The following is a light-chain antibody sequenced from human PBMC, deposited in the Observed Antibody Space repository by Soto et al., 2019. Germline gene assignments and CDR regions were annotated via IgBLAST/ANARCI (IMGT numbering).Light chain of an antibody. Sequence: EIVMTQSTATLSVSPGERATLSCRAGQSVSSNLAWYQQKPGQAPRLLIYGASNRATGIPARFSGSGSGTEFTLTISSLQSEDFAVYYCQQYKDWPLTFGQGTKVDIK. CDR3: QQYKDWPLT. V-gene: IGKV3D-15*01. CDR1: QSVSSN. CDR2: GAS. J-gene: IGKJ1*01.